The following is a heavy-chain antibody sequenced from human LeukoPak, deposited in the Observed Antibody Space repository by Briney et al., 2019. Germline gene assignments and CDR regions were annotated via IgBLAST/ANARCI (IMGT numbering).Heavy chain of an antibody. V-gene: IGHV4-39*07. D-gene: IGHD2-2*02. J-gene: IGHJ3*02. CDR3: AREGDIVVVPAAIFAFDI. Sequence: KTSETLSLTCTVSGGSISSSSYYWGWIRQPPGKGLEWIGSIYYSGSTYYNPSLKSRVTISVDTSKNQFSLKLSSVTAADTAVYYCAREGDIVVVPAAIFAFDIWGQGTMVTVSS. CDR2: IYYSGST. CDR1: GGSISSSSYY.